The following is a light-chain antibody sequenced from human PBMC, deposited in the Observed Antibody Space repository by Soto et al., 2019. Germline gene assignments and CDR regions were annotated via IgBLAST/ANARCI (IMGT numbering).Light chain of an antibody. V-gene: IGKV3-20*01. CDR2: GAS. CDR3: QQYCSSPHT. CDR1: QSVSSSY. Sequence: EIVLTQSPGTLSLSPGERATLSCRASQSVSSSYLAWYQQKPGQAPRLLIYGASSRATGIPDRFSGSGSGTDFSLTISRREPEDFAVYYCQQYCSSPHTVGQGTKLEI. J-gene: IGKJ2*01.